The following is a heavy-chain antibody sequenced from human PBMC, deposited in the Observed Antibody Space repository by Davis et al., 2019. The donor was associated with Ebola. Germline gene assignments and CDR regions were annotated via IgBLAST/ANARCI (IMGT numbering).Heavy chain of an antibody. CDR2: TYYSSKWYH. Sequence: PSETLFLTCAISGDSVSSNSGAWNWIRQSPSRGLEWLGRTYYSSKWYHDYATSVKSRITINLDTSKNQFSLQLNSVTPEDTAVYYCARVPAAAGRGDNWLDPWGQGTLVTVSS. J-gene: IGHJ5*02. CDR3: ARVPAAAGRGDNWLDP. V-gene: IGHV6-1*01. D-gene: IGHD6-13*01. CDR1: GDSVSSNSGA.